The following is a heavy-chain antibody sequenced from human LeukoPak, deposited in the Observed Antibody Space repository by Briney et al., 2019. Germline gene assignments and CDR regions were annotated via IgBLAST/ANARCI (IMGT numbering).Heavy chain of an antibody. CDR3: ARHLKGRTRPYSGSYSGGRIDAFDI. CDR2: IYYSGST. Sequence: SETLSLTCTVSGGSISSYYWSWIRQPPGKGLEWIGYIYYSGSTNYNPSLKSRVTISVDTSKNQFSLKLSSVTAADTAVYYCARHLKGRTRPYSGSYSGGRIDAFDIWGQGTMVTVSP. D-gene: IGHD1-26*01. CDR1: GGSISSYY. J-gene: IGHJ3*02. V-gene: IGHV4-59*08.